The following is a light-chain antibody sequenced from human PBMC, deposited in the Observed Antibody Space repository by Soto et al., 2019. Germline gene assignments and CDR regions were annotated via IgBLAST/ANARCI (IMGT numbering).Light chain of an antibody. J-gene: IGLJ1*01. CDR2: EVS. CDR1: SSDVGSYNL. V-gene: IGLV2-23*02. Sequence: QSVLTQPACVSGSPGQSITISCTGTSSDVGSYNLVSWYQQHPGKAPKLMIYEVSKRPSGVSNRFSGSKSGNTASLTISGLQAEDEADYYCCSYAGSIPYVFGTGTKVTVL. CDR3: CSYAGSIPYV.